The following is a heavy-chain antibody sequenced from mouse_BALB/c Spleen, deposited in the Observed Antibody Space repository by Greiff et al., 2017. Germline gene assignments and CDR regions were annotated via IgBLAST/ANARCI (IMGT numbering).Heavy chain of an antibody. J-gene: IGHJ4*01. D-gene: IGHD2-1*01. CDR1: GFTFNTYA. CDR2: IRSKSNNYAT. V-gene: IGHV10-1*02. Sequence: EVKVVESGGGLVQPKGSLKLSCAASGFTFNTYAMNWVRQAPGKGLEWVARIRSKSNNYATYYADSVKDRFTISRDDSQSMLYLQMNNLKTEDTAMYYCVREGYYGNYYYAMDYWGQGTSVTVSS. CDR3: VREGYYGNYYYAMDY.